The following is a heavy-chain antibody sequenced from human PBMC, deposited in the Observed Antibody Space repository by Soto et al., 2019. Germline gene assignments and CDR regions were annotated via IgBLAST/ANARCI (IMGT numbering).Heavy chain of an antibody. CDR1: GGSISSLNDY. CDR2: IFDSGTA. J-gene: IGHJ5*02. D-gene: IGHD2-8*02. V-gene: IGHV4-31*02. CDR3: AREVSRTGAFDH. Sequence: QVQLEQSGPGLVKPSQTLSLTCKISGGSISSLNDYWSWIRQSPGEGLEWIGYIFDSGTAHYNPSLKGRVRISGDTSQSQFSLTIQSVTVADTAVYYCAREVSRTGAFDHWGQGILVTVSS.